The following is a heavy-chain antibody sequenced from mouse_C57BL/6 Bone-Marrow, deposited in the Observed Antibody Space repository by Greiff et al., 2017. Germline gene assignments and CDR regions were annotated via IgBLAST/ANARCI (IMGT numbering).Heavy chain of an antibody. CDR1: GYTFTSYW. Sequence: QVQLQQPGAELVMPGASVKLSCKASGYTFTSYWMHWVKQRPGQGLEWIGEIDPSDSSTNYNQKFKGKSTLTVVTSSSTAYMQLSSLTSEDSAVYYCARMGYYYGSSFYWYFDVWGTGTKVTVAS. J-gene: IGHJ1*03. V-gene: IGHV1-69*01. D-gene: IGHD1-1*01. CDR2: IDPSDSST. CDR3: ARMGYYYGSSFYWYFDV.